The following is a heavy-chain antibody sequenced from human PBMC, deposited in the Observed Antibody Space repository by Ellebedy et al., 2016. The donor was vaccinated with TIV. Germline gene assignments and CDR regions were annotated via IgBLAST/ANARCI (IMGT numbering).Heavy chain of an antibody. CDR2: INQGSVEI. CDR3: ARDPGGGGDFGDNWFDP. CDR1: GFTFSGYW. Sequence: GESLKISCVASGFTFSGYWMSWVRQAPGKGLEWVASINQGSVEIHYVDSVEGRFTVSRDNGKSSLYLQMNSLRAEDTAVYYCARDPGGGGDFGDNWFDPWGQGTLVTVSS. D-gene: IGHD2-21*01. J-gene: IGHJ5*02. V-gene: IGHV3-7*01.